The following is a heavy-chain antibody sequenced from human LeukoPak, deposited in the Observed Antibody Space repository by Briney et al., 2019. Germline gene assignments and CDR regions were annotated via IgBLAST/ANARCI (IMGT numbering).Heavy chain of an antibody. CDR3: ATGGVGATSPLFIDY. Sequence: GRSLRLSCAASGFTFSSYSMNWVRQAPGKGLEWVSFISSSNSYIYHADSMKGRFTISRDNAKNSLFLQMNSLRAEDTAVYYCATGGVGATSPLFIDYWGQGTLVTVS. D-gene: IGHD1-26*01. V-gene: IGHV3-21*01. CDR2: ISSSNSYI. J-gene: IGHJ4*02. CDR1: GFTFSSYS.